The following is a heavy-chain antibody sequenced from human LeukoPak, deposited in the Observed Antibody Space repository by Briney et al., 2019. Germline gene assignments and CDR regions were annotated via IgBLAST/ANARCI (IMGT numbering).Heavy chain of an antibody. CDR1: GFTFSSYA. Sequence: GGSLRLSCAASGFTFSSYAMHWVRQAPGKGLEWVAVISYDGSNKYYADSVKGRFTISGDNSKNTLYLQMNSLRAEDTAVYYCASLDYSSGWYTADYWGQGTLVTVSS. D-gene: IGHD6-19*01. J-gene: IGHJ4*02. CDR3: ASLDYSSGWYTADY. V-gene: IGHV3-30-3*01. CDR2: ISYDGSNK.